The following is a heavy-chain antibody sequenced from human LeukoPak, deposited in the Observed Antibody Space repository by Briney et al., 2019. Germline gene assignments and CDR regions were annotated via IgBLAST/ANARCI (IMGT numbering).Heavy chain of an antibody. V-gene: IGHV3-7*03. Sequence: PGGSLRLSCVVSGFTFSSYWMSWVRQAPGKGLEWVANIKQDGGEIYYVDSVKGRFTISRDNAKNSLYLQMNSLRAEDTALYYCARGITMIPSWGQGTLVTVSS. J-gene: IGHJ5*02. CDR1: GFTFSSYW. CDR3: ARGITMIPS. D-gene: IGHD3-22*01. CDR2: IKQDGGEI.